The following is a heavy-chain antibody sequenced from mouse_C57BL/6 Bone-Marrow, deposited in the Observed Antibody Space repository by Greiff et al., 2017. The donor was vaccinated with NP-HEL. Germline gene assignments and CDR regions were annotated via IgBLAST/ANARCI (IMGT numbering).Heavy chain of an antibody. J-gene: IGHJ2*01. Sequence: DVKLVESEGGLVQPGSSMKLSCTASGFTFSDYYMAWVRQVPEKGLEWVANINYDGSSTYYLDSLKNRFIISRDNAKNILYLQMSSLKSEDTATYYCARVSTHPYYFDYWGQGTTLTVSS. CDR1: GFTFSDYY. V-gene: IGHV5-16*01. CDR3: ARVSTHPYYFDY. CDR2: INYDGSST.